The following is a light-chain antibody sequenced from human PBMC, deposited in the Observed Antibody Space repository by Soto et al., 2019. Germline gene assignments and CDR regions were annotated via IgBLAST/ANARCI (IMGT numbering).Light chain of an antibody. CDR2: WAS. V-gene: IGKV4-1*01. J-gene: IGKJ3*01. CDR3: HQYYKTPFS. Sequence: DIVMTQSPDSLAVSLGERATINCKSSQSVLYSSNNNNYLAWYQQKPGQPPKLLIYWASIRESGVPDRFSGSGSGTDFTLTISSLQAEDVAVYYCHQYYKTPFSFGPGTKVDIK. CDR1: QSVLYSSNNNNY.